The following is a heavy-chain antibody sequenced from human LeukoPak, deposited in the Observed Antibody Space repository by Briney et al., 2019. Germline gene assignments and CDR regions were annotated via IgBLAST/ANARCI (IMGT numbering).Heavy chain of an antibody. V-gene: IGHV4-4*02. J-gene: IGHJ6*02. D-gene: IGHD3-3*01. Sequence: SETLSLTCAVSGGSISSSNWWSWVRQPPGKGLEWIGEIYHSGSTNYNPSLKSRVTISVDKSKNQFSLKLSSVTAADTAVYYCARNLGVFYYGMDVWGQGTTVTVSS. CDR1: GGSISSSNW. CDR2: IYHSGST. CDR3: ARNLGVFYYGMDV.